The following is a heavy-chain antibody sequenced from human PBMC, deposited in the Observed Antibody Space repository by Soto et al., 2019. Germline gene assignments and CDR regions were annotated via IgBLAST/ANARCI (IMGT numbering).Heavy chain of an antibody. Sequence: QVTLKESGPVLVKPTETLTLRCTVSGLSITDSEMGVSWIRQPPGQPLEWLAHIDSSGEKSYRTFLKSRLANSKDTSRSQIVLTMTNMDPANTATYYCARRHLAVAVSPWFDPWGQGTPVTVSS. CDR1: GLSITDSEMG. CDR3: ARRHLAVAVSPWFDP. D-gene: IGHD6-19*01. J-gene: IGHJ5*02. CDR2: IDSSGEK. V-gene: IGHV2-26*01.